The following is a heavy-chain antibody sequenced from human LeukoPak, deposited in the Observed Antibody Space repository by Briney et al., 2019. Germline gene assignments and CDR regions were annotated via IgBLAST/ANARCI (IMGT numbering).Heavy chain of an antibody. CDR1: GGSFSDYY. D-gene: IGHD2-2*01. V-gene: IGHV4-34*01. J-gene: IGHJ5*02. CDR2: INHSGST. Sequence: PSETLSLTCAVSGGSFSDYYWSWIRQPPGKGLEWIGEINHSGSTNYNPSLKSRVTISVDTSKNQFSLKVSSVTAADTAVYYCARDACTSTTCSGAPFDPWGQGTLVTASS. CDR3: ARDACTSTTCSGAPFDP.